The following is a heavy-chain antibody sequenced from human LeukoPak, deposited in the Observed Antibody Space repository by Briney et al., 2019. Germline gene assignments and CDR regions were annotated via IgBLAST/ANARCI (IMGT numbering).Heavy chain of an antibody. V-gene: IGHV1-69*13. J-gene: IGHJ3*02. CDR2: IIPIFGTA. CDR3: ARARGYYDSRDAFDI. D-gene: IGHD3-22*01. Sequence: ASVKVSCKASGGTFSSYAISWVRQAPGQGLEWMGGIIPIFGTANYAQKFQGRVTITADESTSTAYMELSSLRSEDTAVYYCARARGYYDSRDAFDIWGQGTMVTVSS. CDR1: GGTFSSYA.